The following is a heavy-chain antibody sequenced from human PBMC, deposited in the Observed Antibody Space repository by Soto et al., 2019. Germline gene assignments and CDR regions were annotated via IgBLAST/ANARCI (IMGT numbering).Heavy chain of an antibody. CDR1: GFSLTTSGVG. CDR2: IFWDDDK. CDR3: ARILTATGGHFDS. Sequence: SGPTLVNPTQTLTLTCSFSGFSLTTSGVGVGWVRQSPEKTLEWLALIFWDDDKRYSPPLRSRLTIAKDTSKNQVVRTLTNVEPVDTATYYCARILTATGGHFDSWGQGALVTVSS. J-gene: IGHJ4*02. V-gene: IGHV2-5*02. D-gene: IGHD2-8*02.